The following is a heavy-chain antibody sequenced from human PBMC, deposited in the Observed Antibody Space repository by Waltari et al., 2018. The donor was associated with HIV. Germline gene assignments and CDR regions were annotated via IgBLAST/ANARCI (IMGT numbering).Heavy chain of an antibody. Sequence: QEKLVESGGAVVQPGGSLRLSCVASGFEFITYNVHWVRQAPGKGLEWMSVVWFDENNKNYAESLKGRLAISRNNAKKTLYLQMNRLRVDETAVYYCARGTGPLSPLDLWGQGTSVTVSS. CDR2: VWFDENNK. CDR3: ARGTGPLSPLDL. V-gene: IGHV3-33*01. CDR1: GFEFITYN. J-gene: IGHJ3*01.